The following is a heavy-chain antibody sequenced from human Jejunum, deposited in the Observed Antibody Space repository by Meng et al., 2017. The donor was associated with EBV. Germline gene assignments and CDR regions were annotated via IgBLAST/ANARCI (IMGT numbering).Heavy chain of an antibody. J-gene: IGHJ5*02. CDR3: ARSYCGGDCNYNWIDP. CDR1: GYTLTGYY. D-gene: IGHD2-21*02. V-gene: IGHV1-2*06. Sequence: GQVVQVGAEVRKPGASVKVSCKASGYTLTGYYLHWVRQAPGQGLEWMGRINPNSGDTYRAQKFQGRVTMTRDTSISTAYMELSSLTSDDTAMYYCARSYCGGDCNYNWIDPWGQGTLVTVSS. CDR2: INPNSGDT.